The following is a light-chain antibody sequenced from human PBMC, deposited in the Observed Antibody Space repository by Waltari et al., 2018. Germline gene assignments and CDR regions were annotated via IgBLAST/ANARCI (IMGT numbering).Light chain of an antibody. CDR2: DVN. Sequence: QSALTQPRSVSGSPGQSVTISCTGTSSDVGRFNYVSWHQQHPGKAPKLMIYDVNKRPSGVPDRFARSKSGNPASLTITGLQAEDEADYYCCSYAGSYTLVFGGGTKLTVL. V-gene: IGLV2-11*01. J-gene: IGLJ3*02. CDR3: CSYAGSYTLV. CDR1: SSDVGRFNY.